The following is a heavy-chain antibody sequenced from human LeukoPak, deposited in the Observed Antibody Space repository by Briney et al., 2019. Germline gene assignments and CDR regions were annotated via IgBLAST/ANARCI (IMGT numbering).Heavy chain of an antibody. Sequence: ASVKVSCKASGYTFTGYYMHWVRQAPGQGLEWMGWINPNSGGTNYAQKFQGRVTMTRDTSISTAYMELSRLRSDDTAVYYCARAMVRGVIITASGYWAQGTLVTVSS. D-gene: IGHD3-10*01. J-gene: IGHJ4*02. CDR2: INPNSGGT. CDR1: GYTFTGYY. V-gene: IGHV1-2*02. CDR3: ARAMVRGVIITASGY.